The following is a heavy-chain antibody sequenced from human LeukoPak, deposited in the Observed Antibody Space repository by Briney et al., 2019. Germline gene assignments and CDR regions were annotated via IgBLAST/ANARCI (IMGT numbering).Heavy chain of an antibody. CDR1: GYTFTGYY. D-gene: IGHD3-16*01. CDR3: ARDRIKRYYYYGMDV. J-gene: IGHJ6*02. CDR2: INPNSGGT. V-gene: IGHV1-2*02. Sequence: AASVKVSCKASGYTFTGYYMHWVRQAPGQGLEWMGWINPNSGGTNYAQKFQGRVTMTRGTSISTAYMELSRLRSDDTAVYYCARDRIKRYYYYGMDVWGQGTTVTVSS.